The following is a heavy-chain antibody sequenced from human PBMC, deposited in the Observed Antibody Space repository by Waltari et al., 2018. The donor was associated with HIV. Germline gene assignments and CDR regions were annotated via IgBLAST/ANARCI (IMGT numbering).Heavy chain of an antibody. J-gene: IGHJ4*02. CDR1: GSTFTGYY. D-gene: IGHD4-4*01. CDR2: INPSSGGT. CDR3: ARVPATTEYYFDY. V-gene: IGHV1-2*02. Sequence: QVQLVQSGAEVKKPGASVKVSCKASGSTFTGYYMHWVRQAPGQGLEWMGGINPSSGGTNYAQKFQGRGTMTRDTSISTAYMELSRLRSDDTAVYYCARVPATTEYYFDYWGQGTLVTVSS.